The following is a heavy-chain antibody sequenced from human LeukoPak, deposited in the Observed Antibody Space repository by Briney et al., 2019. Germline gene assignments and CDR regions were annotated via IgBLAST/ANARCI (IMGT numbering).Heavy chain of an antibody. CDR2: INNSSTSI. V-gene: IGHV3-48*04. CDR1: GFTFSSYS. Sequence: GGSLRLSCAASGFTFSSYSMTWVRQAPGKGLERIAYINNSSTSIYYADSVKGRVAISRDNAKNSLYLQMNSLRAEDTAVYYCTRDSPGSFWGQGTLVTVSS. CDR3: TRDSPGSF. D-gene: IGHD3-10*01. J-gene: IGHJ4*02.